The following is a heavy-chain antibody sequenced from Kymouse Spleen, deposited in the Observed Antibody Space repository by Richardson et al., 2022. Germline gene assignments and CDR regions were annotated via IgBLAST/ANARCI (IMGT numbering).Heavy chain of an antibody. Sequence: QVQLVESGGGVVQPGRSLRLSCAASGFTFSSYGMHWVRQAPGKGLEWVAVISYDGSNKYYADSVKGRFTISRDNSKNTLYLQMNSLRAEDTAVYYCASSIVGATKEFDYWGQGTLVTVSS. CDR2: ISYDGSNK. CDR1: GFTFSSYG. J-gene: IGHJ4*02. V-gene: IGHV3-30*18. CDR3: ASSIVGATKEFDY. D-gene: IGHD1-26*01.